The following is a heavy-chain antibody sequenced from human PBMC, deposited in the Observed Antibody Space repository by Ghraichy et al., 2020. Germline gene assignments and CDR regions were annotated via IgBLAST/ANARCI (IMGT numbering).Heavy chain of an antibody. CDR1: GFAFSRFS. CDR2: ISGSGGTA. CDR3: ARDFAYAFDV. V-gene: IGHV3-48*02. J-gene: IGHJ3*01. Sequence: GGSLRLSCAASGFAFSRFSMNWVRQAPGKGLEWVSYISGSGGTAYYVDSVKGRFTISRDNAKNSLYLQMNTLRDEDTAVYYCARDFAYAFDVWGQGTMVTVSS.